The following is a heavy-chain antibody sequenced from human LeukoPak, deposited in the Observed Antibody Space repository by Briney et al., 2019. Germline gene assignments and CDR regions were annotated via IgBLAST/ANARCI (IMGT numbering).Heavy chain of an antibody. J-gene: IGHJ3*02. CDR1: GGSISSGSYY. CDR2: IYHSGYIYHSGST. Sequence: SETLSLTCTVSGGSISSGSYYWSWIRQPPGKGLEWIGYIYHSGYIYHSGSTYYNPSLKARVTISVDRSKNQFSLKLSSVTAADTAVYYCARISCTSTACYMAEAFDIWGQGTMVTVSS. D-gene: IGHD2-2*02. CDR3: ARISCTSTACYMAEAFDI. V-gene: IGHV4-30-2*01.